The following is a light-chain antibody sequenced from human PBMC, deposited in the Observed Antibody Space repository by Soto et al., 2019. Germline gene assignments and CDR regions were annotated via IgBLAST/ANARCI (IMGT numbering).Light chain of an antibody. CDR1: QSLVHSDGIAY. Sequence: DIVMTQSPLSLPVTPGEPASISCMSSQSLVHSDGIAYFSWFQQRPGRSPRRLIYKVSNRDSGVPARFSGSGSGTDFALKISRVEAEDVGVYYCMQGTHWPITFGQGTRLEIK. CDR2: KVS. V-gene: IGKV2-30*02. J-gene: IGKJ5*01. CDR3: MQGTHWPIT.